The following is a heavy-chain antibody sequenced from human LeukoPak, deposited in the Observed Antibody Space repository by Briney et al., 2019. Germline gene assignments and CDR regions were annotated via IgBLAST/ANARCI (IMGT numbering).Heavy chain of an antibody. J-gene: IGHJ4*02. CDR1: GFTFSSYW. Sequence: GGSLRLSCVGSGFTFSSYWMSWVRQAPGKGLEWVANINQDESERYYVESVKGRFTISRDNAKNSLYLQMSSLRAEDTAVYFCARELLRGAFYAHWGQGSLVTVSA. V-gene: IGHV3-7*04. D-gene: IGHD2/OR15-2a*01. CDR3: ARELLRGAFYAH. CDR2: INQDESER.